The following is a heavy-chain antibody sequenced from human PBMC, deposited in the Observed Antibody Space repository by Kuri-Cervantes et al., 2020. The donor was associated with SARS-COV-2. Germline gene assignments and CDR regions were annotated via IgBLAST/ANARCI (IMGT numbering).Heavy chain of an antibody. CDR1: GGSIISSNHY. D-gene: IGHD3-3*01. CDR2: INHSGST. J-gene: IGHJ4*02. V-gene: IGHV4-39*07. Sequence: SETLSLTCTVSGGSIISSNHYWGWIRQPPGKGLEWIGEINHSGSTNYNPSLKSRVTISVDTSKNQFSLKLSSVTAADTAVYYCASYDFWSGYHFDYWVQGTLVTVSS. CDR3: ASYDFWSGYHFDY.